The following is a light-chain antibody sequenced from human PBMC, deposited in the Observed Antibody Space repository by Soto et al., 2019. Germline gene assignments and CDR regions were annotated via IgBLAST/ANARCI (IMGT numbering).Light chain of an antibody. CDR2: TND. Sequence: QSVLTQPPSASGTPGQRVTISCSGRFSNIGSNYVYWYQQLPGTAPKLLIFTNDQRTSGVPGRFSGSKSGTSASLAISGLRSEDEADYYCAVWDDSLRGWVFGGGTSSPS. CDR1: FSNIGSNY. V-gene: IGLV1-47*02. J-gene: IGLJ3*02. CDR3: AVWDDSLRGWV.